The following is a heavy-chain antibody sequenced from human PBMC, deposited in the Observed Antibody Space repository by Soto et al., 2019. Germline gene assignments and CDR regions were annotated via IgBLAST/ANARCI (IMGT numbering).Heavy chain of an antibody. Sequence: GGSLRLSCAASGFTFSSYAMSWVRQAPGKGLEWVSAISGSGGSTYYADSVKGRFTISRDNSKNTLYLQMNSLRAEDTAVYYCEKGGTYYYDSSGYYFDYWGQGTLGTVSS. D-gene: IGHD3-22*01. V-gene: IGHV3-23*01. CDR1: GFTFSSYA. CDR3: EKGGTYYYDSSGYYFDY. CDR2: ISGSGGST. J-gene: IGHJ4*02.